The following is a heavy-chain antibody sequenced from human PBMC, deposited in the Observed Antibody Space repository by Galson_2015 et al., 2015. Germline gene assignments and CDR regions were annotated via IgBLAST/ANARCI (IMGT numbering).Heavy chain of an antibody. V-gene: IGHV4-61*10. J-gene: IGHJ4*02. D-gene: IGHD3-22*01. CDR1: GGSITSSSYY. CDR2: IYTSGST. Sequence: SETLSLTCTVSGGSITSSSYYWSWIRQPAGKGLEWIGHIYTSGSTNHNPSLKSRVTISVDTSKNQFSLKLSSVTAADTAVYYCARARYYYDSSGYHSVFDYWGQGTLVTVSS. CDR3: ARARYYYDSSGYHSVFDY.